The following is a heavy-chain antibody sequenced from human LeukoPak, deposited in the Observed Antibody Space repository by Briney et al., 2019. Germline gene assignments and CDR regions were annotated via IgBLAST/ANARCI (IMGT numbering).Heavy chain of an antibody. V-gene: IGHV4-4*07. CDR2: IYTSGST. Sequence: SETLSLTCTVSGGSISSYYWSWIRQPAGKGLAWIGRIYTSGSTNYNPSLKRRVTMSVDTSKNQFSLKLSSVTAADTAVYYCARGSIVGATRFFDYWGQGTLVTVSS. D-gene: IGHD1-26*01. CDR1: GGSISSYY. J-gene: IGHJ4*02. CDR3: ARGSIVGATRFFDY.